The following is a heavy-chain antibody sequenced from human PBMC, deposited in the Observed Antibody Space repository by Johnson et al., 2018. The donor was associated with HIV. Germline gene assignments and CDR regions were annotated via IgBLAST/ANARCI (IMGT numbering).Heavy chain of an antibody. CDR3: AKDRLFGFRNDAFDI. J-gene: IGHJ3*02. D-gene: IGHD3-16*01. V-gene: IGHV3-30*18. CDR2: ISYDGSNK. Sequence: QVQLVESGGGVVQPGRSLRLSCATSGFTFSSFGMHWVRQAPGKGLEWVAVISYDGSNKYYADSVKGRFIISRDNSKNTLYLQMNSLRAEDTAVYYCAKDRLFGFRNDAFDIWGQGAMVSVSA. CDR1: GFTFSSFG.